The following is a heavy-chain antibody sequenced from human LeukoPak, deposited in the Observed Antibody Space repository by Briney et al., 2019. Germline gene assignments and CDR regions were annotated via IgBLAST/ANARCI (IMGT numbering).Heavy chain of an antibody. J-gene: IGHJ4*02. Sequence: GGSLRLSCAASGFTFSSYGMHWVRQAPGKGLEWVAVISYDGSNKYYADSVKGRFTISRDNSKNKLYLQMNSLRAEDTAVYYCAKAPPWIQQGDPLVYWGQGTLVTVSS. D-gene: IGHD5-18*01. V-gene: IGHV3-30*18. CDR2: ISYDGSNK. CDR3: AKAPPWIQQGDPLVY. CDR1: GFTFSSYG.